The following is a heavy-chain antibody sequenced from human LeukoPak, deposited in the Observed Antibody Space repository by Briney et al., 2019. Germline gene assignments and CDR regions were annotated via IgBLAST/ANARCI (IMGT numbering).Heavy chain of an antibody. V-gene: IGHV3-23*01. J-gene: IGHJ4*02. CDR3: ANGMYYYDSSGSY. CDR1: GFTFSRYA. D-gene: IGHD3-22*01. CDR2: ISGSGGSS. Sequence: GWSLRLSCAASGFTFSRYAMSWVRQAPGKGLEWVSAISGSGGSSYYADSVKGRFTISRDNSKNTLYLQMNSLRAEDTAVYYCANGMYYYDSSGSYWGQGTLVTVSS.